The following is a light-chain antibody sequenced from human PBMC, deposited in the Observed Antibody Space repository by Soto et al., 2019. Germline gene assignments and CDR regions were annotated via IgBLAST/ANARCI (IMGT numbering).Light chain of an antibody. CDR2: EGN. CDR3: CSYAEGGTLV. V-gene: IGLV2-23*01. J-gene: IGLJ3*02. CDR1: SSDIGSYNL. Sequence: QSVLTQPASVSGSPGQSITISCTGTSSDIGSYNLVSWYQQHPGKAPKLMIYEGNKRPSGVSNRFSGSRSGTTASLKISGLQAEDEADYYCCSYAEGGTLVFGGGTKLTVL.